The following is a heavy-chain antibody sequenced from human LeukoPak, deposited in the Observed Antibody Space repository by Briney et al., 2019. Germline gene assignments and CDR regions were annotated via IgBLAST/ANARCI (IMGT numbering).Heavy chain of an antibody. CDR1: GGSTSSYY. D-gene: IGHD5-24*01. J-gene: IGHJ4*02. CDR3: ATARGMDGYNNRPYYFDY. CDR2: IYYSGST. Sequence: SETLSLTCTVSGGSTSSYYWSWIRQPPGKGLEWIGYIYYSGSTNYNPSLKSRVTISVDTSKNQFSLKLSSVTAADTAVYYCATARGMDGYNNRPYYFDYWGQGTLVTVSS. V-gene: IGHV4-59*08.